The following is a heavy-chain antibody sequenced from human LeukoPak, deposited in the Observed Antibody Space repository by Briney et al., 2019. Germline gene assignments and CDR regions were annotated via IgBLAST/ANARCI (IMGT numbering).Heavy chain of an antibody. CDR2: ISGNGRST. Sequence: GGSLSLSCAASGFTFSSYTMGGVRQPPGRGLEWVCSISGNGRSTFYADSVEGRFTISRDDSKNTLCLQMTSSRHNSKNPLYLQMSSLRAEETAVYHCAKDSAGYSYGFDSWGQGTLVTVSS. V-gene: IGHV3-23*01. J-gene: IGHJ4*02. CDR3: QMSSLRAEETAVYHCAKDSAGYSYGFDS. D-gene: IGHD5-18*01. CDR1: GFTFSSYT.